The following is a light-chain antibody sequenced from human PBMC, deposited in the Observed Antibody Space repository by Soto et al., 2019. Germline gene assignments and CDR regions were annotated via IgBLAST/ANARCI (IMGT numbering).Light chain of an antibody. CDR2: DNN. J-gene: IGLJ3*02. Sequence: QSVLTQPPSVSAAPGQKVTISCSENSSNIGNNYVSWYQQFPGTAPILLIYDNNKRPSGIPDRFSGSKSGTSATLGITGLQTGDEADYYCGTWYNSLRVSVFGGGTKVTVL. V-gene: IGLV1-51*01. CDR3: GTWYNSLRVSV. CDR1: SSNIGNNY.